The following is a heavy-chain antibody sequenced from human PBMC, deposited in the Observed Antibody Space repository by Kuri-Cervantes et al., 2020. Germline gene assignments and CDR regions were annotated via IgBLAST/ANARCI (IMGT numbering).Heavy chain of an antibody. CDR1: GYTFTSYG. Sequence: ASVKVSCKASGYTFTSYGTSWVRQAPGQGLEWMGWISAYNGNTHYAQKFQGRVTMTTDTSTSTAYMELRSLRFDDTAVYYCARDQLVVAPAAFRYMDVWGKGTTVTVSS. D-gene: IGHD2-2*01. J-gene: IGHJ6*03. CDR2: ISAYNGNT. CDR3: ARDQLVVAPAAFRYMDV. V-gene: IGHV1-18*01.